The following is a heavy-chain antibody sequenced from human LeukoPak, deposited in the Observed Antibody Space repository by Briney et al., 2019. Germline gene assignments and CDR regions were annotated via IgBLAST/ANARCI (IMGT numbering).Heavy chain of an antibody. Sequence: GGSLRLSCAASGFTFSSYAMGWVRLAPGEGLEWVSAITVGGGNTYYAGSVKGRVNTSKDNSKNTLYLQVNSLTAEDTAVYYCAKGSGYSYGRSYFDYWGQGTLVTVSS. CDR3: AKGSGYSYGRSYFDY. J-gene: IGHJ4*02. V-gene: IGHV3-23*01. D-gene: IGHD5-18*01. CDR1: GFTFSSYA. CDR2: ITVGGGNT.